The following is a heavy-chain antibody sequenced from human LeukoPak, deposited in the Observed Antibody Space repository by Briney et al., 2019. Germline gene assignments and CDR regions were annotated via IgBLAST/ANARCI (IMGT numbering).Heavy chain of an antibody. D-gene: IGHD5-24*01. V-gene: IGHV4-59*05. J-gene: IGHJ3*02. Sequence: PSETLSLTCTVSGGSISSYYWSWIRQPPGKGLEWIGSIYYSGSTYYNPSLKSRVTISVDTSKNQFSLKLSSVTAADTAVYYCAREDGYNDAFDIWGQGTMVTVSS. CDR2: IYYSGST. CDR3: AREDGYNDAFDI. CDR1: GGSISSYY.